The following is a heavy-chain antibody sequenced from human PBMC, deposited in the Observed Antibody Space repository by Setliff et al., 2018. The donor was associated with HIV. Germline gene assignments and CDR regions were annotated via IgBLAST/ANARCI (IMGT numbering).Heavy chain of an antibody. V-gene: IGHV3-23*01. Sequence: GGSLRLSCAASGFTFNRYDITWVRQAPGKGLEWVSLISGGGDSTSYADSVKGRFTISRDNAKNSLYLQMDSLRAEDTAVYYCAREPTLQYYDSSGYFDYWGQGTLVTVSS. CDR2: ISGGGDST. CDR1: GFTFNRYD. D-gene: IGHD3-22*01. CDR3: AREPTLQYYDSSGYFDY. J-gene: IGHJ4*02.